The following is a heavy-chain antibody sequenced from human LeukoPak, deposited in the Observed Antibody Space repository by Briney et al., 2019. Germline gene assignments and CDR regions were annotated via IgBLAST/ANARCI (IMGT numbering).Heavy chain of an antibody. CDR2: INHSGST. J-gene: IGHJ4*02. CDR3: ARVRRDGYNLIDY. D-gene: IGHD5-24*01. CDR1: GGSFSGYY. V-gene: IGHV4-34*01. Sequence: SETLSLTCAVYGGSFSGYYWSWIRRPPGKGLEWTGEINHSGSTNYNPSLKSRVTISVDTSKNQFSLKLSSVTAADTAVYYCARVRRDGYNLIDYWGQGTLVTVSS.